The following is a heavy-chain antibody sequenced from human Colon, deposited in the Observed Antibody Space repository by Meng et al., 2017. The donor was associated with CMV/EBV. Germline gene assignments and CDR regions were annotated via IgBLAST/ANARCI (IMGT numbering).Heavy chain of an antibody. Sequence: GSLRLSCTVSGDSIRSYFLTWIRQSPGKGLEWIGYIYHNGSSVSNNGTTDYNHSLRSRVTISVDLPRNQFSLHLDSVTAADAAGYFCARSITQFRPPLASWGQGALVTVSS. V-gene: IGHV4-59*01. J-gene: IGHJ5*01. CDR3: ARSITQFRPPLAS. D-gene: IGHD3-10*01. CDR2: IYHNGSSVSNNGTT. CDR1: GDSIRSYF.